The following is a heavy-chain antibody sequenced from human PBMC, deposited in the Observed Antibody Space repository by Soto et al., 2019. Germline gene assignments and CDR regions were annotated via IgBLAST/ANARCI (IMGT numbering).Heavy chain of an antibody. CDR2: IYYSGST. CDR3: ARDQAYYDILTGYGGMDV. D-gene: IGHD3-9*01. Sequence: QVQLQESGPGLVKPSQTLSLTCTVSGGSISSGGYYWSWIRQHPGKGLEWIGYIYYSGSTYYNPSLRSRVTISVDTSKNQFSLKLSSVTAADTAVYDCARDQAYYDILTGYGGMDVWGQGTTVTVSS. V-gene: IGHV4-31*03. J-gene: IGHJ6*02. CDR1: GGSISSGGYY.